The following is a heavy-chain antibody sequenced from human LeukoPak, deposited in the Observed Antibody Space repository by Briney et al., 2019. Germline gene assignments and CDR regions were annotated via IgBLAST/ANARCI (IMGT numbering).Heavy chain of an antibody. Sequence: PGGSLTVSCAASGFTFSDFGVHWVRQAPGKGLEWVAVIWSDGSHKYYDDSVKGRFTISRDNSKSTLYLQMSDLRAGDTAVYYCAKDSNEFGDSQLDFWGQGTLVTVSS. CDR3: AKDSNEFGDSQLDF. V-gene: IGHV3-33*06. D-gene: IGHD3-3*01. CDR2: IWSDGSHK. CDR1: GFTFSDFG. J-gene: IGHJ4*02.